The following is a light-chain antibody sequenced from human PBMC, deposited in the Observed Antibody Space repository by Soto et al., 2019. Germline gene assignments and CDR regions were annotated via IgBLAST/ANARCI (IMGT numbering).Light chain of an antibody. CDR3: QQNYSTPYT. CDR2: AAS. V-gene: IGKV1-39*01. CDR1: QSISSY. Sequence: DIQMTQSPSSLSASVGDRVTITCRASQSISSYLYWYQQKPGKAPRLLIYAASSLQSGVPSRFSGSGSGTDFTLTISSLQPEDFATYYCQQNYSTPYTFGQGTKVDIK. J-gene: IGKJ2*01.